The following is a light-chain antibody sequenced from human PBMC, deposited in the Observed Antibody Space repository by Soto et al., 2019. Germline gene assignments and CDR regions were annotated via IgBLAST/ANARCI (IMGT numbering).Light chain of an antibody. V-gene: IGLV2-23*03. CDR3: WSYAGNTIFV. Sequence: QSALTQPASVSGSPGQSITISCTETSSDVGIYNLVSWYQQHPGRAPKLMIYEGSKRPSGVSNRFSGSKSGNTASLTISGLQAEDEAYYYCWSYAGNTIFVFGGGTKLTVL. CDR2: EGS. CDR1: SSDVGIYNL. J-gene: IGLJ2*01.